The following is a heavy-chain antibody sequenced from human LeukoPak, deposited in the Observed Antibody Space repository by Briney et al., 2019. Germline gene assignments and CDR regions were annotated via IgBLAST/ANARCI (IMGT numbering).Heavy chain of an antibody. Sequence: SETLSLTCTVSGGSISSSSYYWSWIRQPAGKGLEWLGRIYSSGRTNHNASLKSRVTMSVDTSKNQFSLKLSSVTAADTAVYYCVRDWGYYDVLTGNYSNWFDPWGQGTLVTVSS. CDR3: VRDWGYYDVLTGNYSNWFDP. CDR1: GGSISSSSYY. V-gene: IGHV4-61*02. CDR2: IYSSGRT. J-gene: IGHJ5*02. D-gene: IGHD3-9*01.